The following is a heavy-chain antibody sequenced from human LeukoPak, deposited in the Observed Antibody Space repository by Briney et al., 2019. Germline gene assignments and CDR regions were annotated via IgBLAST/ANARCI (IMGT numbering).Heavy chain of an antibody. CDR2: ISAYNGNT. CDR3: ARVVLWWSPSTWKYYFDY. CDR1: GYTFTSYG. D-gene: IGHD3-10*01. J-gene: IGHJ4*02. Sequence: ASVKVSCKASGYTFTSYGISWVRQAPGQGLEWMGWISAYNGNTNYAQKLQGRVTMTTDTSTSTAYMELRSLRSDDTAVYYCARVVLWWSPSTWKYYFDYWGQGTLVTVSS. V-gene: IGHV1-18*01.